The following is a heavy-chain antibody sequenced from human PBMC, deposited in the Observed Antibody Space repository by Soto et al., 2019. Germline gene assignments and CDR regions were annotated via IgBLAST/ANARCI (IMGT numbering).Heavy chain of an antibody. D-gene: IGHD6-19*01. CDR3: ARGPTGWYGYDY. V-gene: IGHV3-74*01. Sequence: EVQLVESGGGLVQPGGSLTLSCAASGFTFSSSWMHWVRQAPGKGLVWVSRINSDESRTNYADSVKGRFTISRDNAKNTLYLQMNSLCAEDTALYYCARGPTGWYGYDYWGQGTLVTVSS. CDR1: GFTFSSSW. J-gene: IGHJ4*02. CDR2: INSDESRT.